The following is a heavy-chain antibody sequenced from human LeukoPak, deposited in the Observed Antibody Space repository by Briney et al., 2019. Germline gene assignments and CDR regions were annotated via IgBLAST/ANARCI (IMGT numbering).Heavy chain of an antibody. D-gene: IGHD3-16*01. V-gene: IGHV4-61*01. J-gene: IGHJ4*02. Sequence: SETLSLTCIVFGGSVTSDIYYWNWMRQPPGKGLEWIGNIHNSRGANYNPSLKSRVTISLDPSKNQFSLKVNSMTLADTAIYYCARVGGIMHSWGQGTQVTVSS. CDR3: ARVGGIMHS. CDR2: IHNSRGA. CDR1: GGSVTSDIYY.